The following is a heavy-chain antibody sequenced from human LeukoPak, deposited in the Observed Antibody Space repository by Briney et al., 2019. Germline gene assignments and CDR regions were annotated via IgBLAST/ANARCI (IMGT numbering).Heavy chain of an antibody. CDR2: INHSGST. Sequence: SETLSLTCTVSGGSVSSGSYYWSWIRQPPGKGLEWIGEINHSGSTNYNPSLKSRVTISVDTSKNQFSLKLSSVTAADTAVYYCARPHRDYYYYGMDVWGQGTTVTVSS. CDR3: ARPHRDYYYYGMDV. CDR1: GGSVSSGSYY. J-gene: IGHJ6*02. V-gene: IGHV4-39*07.